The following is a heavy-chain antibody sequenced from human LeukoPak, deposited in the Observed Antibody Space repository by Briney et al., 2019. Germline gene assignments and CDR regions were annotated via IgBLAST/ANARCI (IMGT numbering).Heavy chain of an antibody. CDR3: AREGAVGVITLDDAFDI. CDR1: GDSISSFH. J-gene: IGHJ3*02. Sequence: SETLSLTCTVSGDSISSFHWSWIRQPAGKGLEWIGRIYTSGSTNYSPSLKSRVTISVDTSKNQFSLKLSSVTAADTAVYYCAREGAVGVITLDDAFDIWGQGTMVTVSS. V-gene: IGHV4-4*07. D-gene: IGHD3-16*02. CDR2: IYTSGST.